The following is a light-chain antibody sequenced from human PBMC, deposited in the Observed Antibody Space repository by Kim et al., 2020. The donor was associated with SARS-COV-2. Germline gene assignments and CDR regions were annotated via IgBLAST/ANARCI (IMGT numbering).Light chain of an antibody. CDR2: DVS. J-gene: IGLJ3*02. V-gene: IGLV2-14*03. CDR3: SSYTSSSTLV. Sequence: QSLTISCTGTSSDVGGYNYVSCYQQHPGKAPKLMIYDVSNRPSGVSNRFSGSKSGNTASLTISGLQAEDKADYYCSSYTSSSTLVFGGGTQLTVL. CDR1: SSDVGGYNY.